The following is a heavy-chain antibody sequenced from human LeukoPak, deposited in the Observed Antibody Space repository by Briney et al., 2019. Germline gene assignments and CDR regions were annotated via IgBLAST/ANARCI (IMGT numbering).Heavy chain of an antibody. CDR3: ARRRGLTGTYYGMDV. V-gene: IGHV4-59*08. J-gene: IGHJ6*02. CDR2: IYYSGST. Sequence: TSETLSLTCTVSGGSISSYYWSWIRQPPGKGLEWIGYIYYSGSTNYNPSLKSRVTISVDTSKNQFSLKLSSVTAADTAVYYCARRRGLTGTYYGMDVWGQGTTVTVSS. CDR1: GGSISSYY. D-gene: IGHD1-20*01.